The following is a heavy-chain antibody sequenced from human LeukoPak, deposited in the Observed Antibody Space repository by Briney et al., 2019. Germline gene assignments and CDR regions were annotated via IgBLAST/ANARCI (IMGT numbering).Heavy chain of an antibody. CDR3: ARRAPGFSSGWLDY. J-gene: IGHJ4*02. CDR1: GFTFSTYY. CDR2: ISSNGGST. V-gene: IGHV3-64*01. D-gene: IGHD6-19*01. Sequence: GGSLRLSCAASGFTFSTYYMNWVRQAPGKGLEYVSAISSNGGSTFYANSVRGRFIVSRDNSKNTLSLQMGSLRAEDLAVYYCARRAPGFSSGWLDYWGQGTLVTVSS.